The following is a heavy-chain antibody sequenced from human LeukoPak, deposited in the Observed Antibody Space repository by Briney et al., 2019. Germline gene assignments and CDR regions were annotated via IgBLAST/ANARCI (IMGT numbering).Heavy chain of an antibody. CDR2: INHDGSST. CDR1: GFTFSTFW. CDR3: AKAPVTTCSGAYCYPFDY. J-gene: IGHJ4*02. D-gene: IGHD2-21*01. Sequence: GGSLRLSCATSGFTFSTFWMHWVRQAPGKGLVWVSRINHDGSSTNYADSVKGRFTISRDSSKNTLYLRMNSLRAGDAAVYYCAKAPVTTCSGAYCYPFDYWSQGTLVTVSS. V-gene: IGHV3-74*01.